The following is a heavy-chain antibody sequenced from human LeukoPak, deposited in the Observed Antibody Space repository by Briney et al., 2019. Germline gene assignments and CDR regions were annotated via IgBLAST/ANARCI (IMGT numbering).Heavy chain of an antibody. J-gene: IGHJ4*02. CDR2: IYYSGSS. CDR3: ARLKNIAAADY. D-gene: IGHD2/OR15-2a*01. CDR1: GDSISSYY. V-gene: IGHV4-59*08. Sequence: SETLSLTCTVSGDSISSYYWSWNRQPPGKGLEWIGYIYYSGSSNYNPSLKSRVTISVDTSKNQFSLKLTSVTAADSAVYYCARLKNIAAADYWGQGTLVTVSS.